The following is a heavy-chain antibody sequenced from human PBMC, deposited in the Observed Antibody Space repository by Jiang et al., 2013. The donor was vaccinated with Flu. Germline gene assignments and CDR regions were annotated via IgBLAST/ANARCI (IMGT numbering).Heavy chain of an antibody. CDR3: ARDKVGAPGY. V-gene: IGHV4-34*01. Sequence: LLKPSETLSLTCAVYGGSFSGYYWSWIRQPPGKGLEWIGEINHSGSTNYNPSLKSRVTISVDTSKNQFSLKLSSVTAADTAVYYCARDKVGAPGYWGQGTLVTVSS. D-gene: IGHD1-26*01. CDR2: INHSGST. J-gene: IGHJ4*02. CDR1: GGSFSGYY.